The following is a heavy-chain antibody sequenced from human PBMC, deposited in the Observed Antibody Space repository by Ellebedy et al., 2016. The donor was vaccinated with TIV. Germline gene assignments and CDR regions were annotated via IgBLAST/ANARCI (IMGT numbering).Heavy chain of an antibody. CDR2: IYPGDSDT. CDR3: ASPYCGGDCTQSYAFDI. D-gene: IGHD2-21*02. Sequence: GESLKISCKGSGYSFTSYWIGWVRQMPGKGLEWMWIIYPGDSDTRYSPSLQGQVTISADKSISTAYLQWSSLKASDTAMYYCASPYCGGDCTQSYAFDIWGQGTMVTVSS. CDR1: GYSFTSYW. V-gene: IGHV5-51*01. J-gene: IGHJ3*02.